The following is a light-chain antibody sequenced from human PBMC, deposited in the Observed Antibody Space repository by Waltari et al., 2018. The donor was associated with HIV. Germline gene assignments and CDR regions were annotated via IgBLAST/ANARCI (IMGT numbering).Light chain of an antibody. Sequence: DIQMTQSPSSLSASVGDRVTLTCQASQDIPNYLNWYQKKQGKAPKLLIYDASNLETGVPSRFSGSGSGTDFTFTISNLQPEDIATFYCQQYDNLPYTFGQGTKLEIK. CDR1: QDIPNY. CDR2: DAS. CDR3: QQYDNLPYT. V-gene: IGKV1-33*01. J-gene: IGKJ2*01.